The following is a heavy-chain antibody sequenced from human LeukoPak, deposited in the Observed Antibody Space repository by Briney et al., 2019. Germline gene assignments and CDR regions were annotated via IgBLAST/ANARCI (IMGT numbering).Heavy chain of an antibody. CDR3: ARVLEGLTSFDY. Sequence: SETLSLTCTVSGGSISSSYWSWIRQLPGKGLEWIGYIYYSGSTNYNPSLRSRVTMLVDTSKNQFSLKLSSVTAADTAVYYCARVLEGLTSFDYWGQGTLVTVSS. V-gene: IGHV4-59*01. CDR2: IYYSGST. D-gene: IGHD3/OR15-3a*01. CDR1: GGSISSSY. J-gene: IGHJ4*02.